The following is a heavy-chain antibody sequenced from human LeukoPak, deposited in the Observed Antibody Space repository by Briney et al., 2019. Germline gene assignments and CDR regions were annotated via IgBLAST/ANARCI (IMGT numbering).Heavy chain of an antibody. V-gene: IGHV1-18*01. CDR2: ISAYDGNT. J-gene: IGHJ4*02. CDR1: GYTFTSYG. D-gene: IGHD3-16*02. CDR3: ARDRSVWGSYRETSADY. Sequence: ASVKVSCKASGYTFTSYGISWVRQAPGQGLEWMGWISAYDGNTKYVQNLQGRVTMTTDTSTSTAHMELRSLRSDDTAAYYCARDRSVWGSYRETSADYWGQGTLVTVSS.